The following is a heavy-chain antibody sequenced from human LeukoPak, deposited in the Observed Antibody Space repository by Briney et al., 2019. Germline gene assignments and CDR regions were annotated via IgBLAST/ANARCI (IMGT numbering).Heavy chain of an antibody. D-gene: IGHD4-11*01. CDR2: VDHTGST. J-gene: IGHJ6*03. CDR3: ARGRVSSSTWYSTYYYYFYMDV. CDR1: DDSITIYY. V-gene: IGHV4-59*01. Sequence: SETLSLTCTVSDDSITIYYWTWIRQPPGKGLEWIGYVDHTGSTNFNPSLNGRVTISRDTSKNHFSLRLWSVTADTAVYFCARGRVSSSTWYSTYYYYFYMDVWGKGTTVTVSS.